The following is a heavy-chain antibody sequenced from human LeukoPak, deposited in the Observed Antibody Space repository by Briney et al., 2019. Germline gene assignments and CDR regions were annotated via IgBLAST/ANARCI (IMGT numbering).Heavy chain of an antibody. D-gene: IGHD2-2*01. Sequence: PSETLSLTCTVSGGSISSYYWSWIRQPAGKGLEWIGRIYTSGSTNYNPSLKSRVTISVDTSKNQFSLKLSSVTAADTAVYYCASRENDIVVVPAAKALGYWGQGTLVTVSS. CDR2: IYTSGST. J-gene: IGHJ4*02. V-gene: IGHV4-4*07. CDR3: ASRENDIVVVPAAKALGY. CDR1: GGSISSYY.